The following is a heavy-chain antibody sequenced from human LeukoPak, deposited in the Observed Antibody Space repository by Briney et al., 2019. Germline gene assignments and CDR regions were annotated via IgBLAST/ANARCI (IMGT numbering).Heavy chain of an antibody. CDR1: GFAFGSEA. V-gene: IGHV3-23*01. Sequence: PGGSLRLSCAVSGFAFGSEAMSWVRQSPARGLERVASISPAGGTTYYADYVKGRFTISRDNSNNTLFVHMNSLRAEDTAVYYCAKVRSGSANWALRIFDNWGQGTLVTVSS. CDR3: AKVRSGSANWALRIFDN. CDR2: ISPAGGTT. J-gene: IGHJ4*02. D-gene: IGHD1-1*01.